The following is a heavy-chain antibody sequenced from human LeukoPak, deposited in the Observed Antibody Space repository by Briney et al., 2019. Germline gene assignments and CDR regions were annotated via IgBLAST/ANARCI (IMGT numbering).Heavy chain of an antibody. D-gene: IGHD4-11*01. CDR1: GYTFTGYY. CDR3: ARGSSKYVFGYYMDV. J-gene: IGHJ6*03. CDR2: INPKTGGT. V-gene: IGHV1-2*02. Sequence: ASVKVSFKASGYTFTGYYIHWARQAPGQGLEWVGWINPKTGGTNYAQKFLDRVTMTTDMSTSTAYMELIRLRSRDTAVYFCARGSSKYVFGYYMDVWGKGTTIIVSS.